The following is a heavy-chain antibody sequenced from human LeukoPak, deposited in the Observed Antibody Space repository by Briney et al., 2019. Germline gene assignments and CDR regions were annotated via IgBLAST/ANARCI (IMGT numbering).Heavy chain of an antibody. J-gene: IGHJ5*02. CDR3: ARGGPAARFDWFDP. CDR1: GFTFTTYS. Sequence: GGSLRLSCEASGFTFTTYSMTWVRQTPGEGLEWVSSISTRDTFINYADSVKGRFTISRDNAKNSLFLQMTSLRAEDTAMYYCARGGPAARFDWFDPWGQGTLVTVSS. V-gene: IGHV3-21*01. D-gene: IGHD2-2*01. CDR2: ISTRDTFI.